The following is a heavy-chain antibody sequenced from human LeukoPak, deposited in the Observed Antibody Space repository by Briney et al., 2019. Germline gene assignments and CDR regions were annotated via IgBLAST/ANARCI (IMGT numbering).Heavy chain of an antibody. D-gene: IGHD5-12*01. V-gene: IGHV1-8*01. CDR3: ASGHRGGYDKYCDY. CDR2: MNPNSGNT. CDR1: GYTFTSYD. J-gene: IGHJ4*02. Sequence: ASVKVSCKASGYTFTSYDVNWVREATGQGLEWMGWMNPNSGNTGYAQKFQGRVTMTRNTSISTAYMELSSLRSEDTAVYYCASGHRGGYDKYCDYWGQGTLVTVSS.